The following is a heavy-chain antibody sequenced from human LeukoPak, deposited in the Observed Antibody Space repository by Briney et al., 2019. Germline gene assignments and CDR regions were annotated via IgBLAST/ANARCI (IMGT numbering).Heavy chain of an antibody. J-gene: IGHJ3*02. CDR1: GYTFTSYY. V-gene: IGHV1-46*01. CDR3: AREYFFPSYDILTGYYGKVRGAFDI. CDR2: INPSGGST. Sequence: ASVKVSCKASGYTFTSYYMHWVRQAPGQGLEWMGIINPSGGSTSYAQKFQGRVTMTRDTSTSTVYMELSSLRSEDTAVYYCAREYFFPSYDILTGYYGKVRGAFDIWGQGTMVTVSS. D-gene: IGHD3-9*01.